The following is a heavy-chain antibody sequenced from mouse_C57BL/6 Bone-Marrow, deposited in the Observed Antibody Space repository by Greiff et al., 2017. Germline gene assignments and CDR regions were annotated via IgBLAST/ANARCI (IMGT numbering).Heavy chain of an antibody. CDR2: IFPGSGST. CDR3: ARTYYTNWGDY. D-gene: IGHD2-12*01. Sequence: LVKPGASVKISCKASGYTFTDYYINWVKQRPGQGLEWVGWIFPGSGSTYYNEKFKGKATLTVDKSSSTAYMLLSSLTSEDSAVYFCARTYYTNWGDYWGQGTTLTVSS. V-gene: IGHV1-75*01. CDR1: GYTFTDYY. J-gene: IGHJ2*01.